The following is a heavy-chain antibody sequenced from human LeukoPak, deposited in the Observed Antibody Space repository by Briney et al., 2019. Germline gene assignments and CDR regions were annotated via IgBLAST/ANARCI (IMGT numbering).Heavy chain of an antibody. CDR3: GKTTVGYSSGRYPGWPVDY. J-gene: IGHJ4*02. D-gene: IGHD2-15*01. CDR1: GFTFNSYA. CDR2: IFGSGGSP. V-gene: IGHV3-23*01. Sequence: GGSLRLSYAASGFTFNSYAMYWVRQAPGKGLEWISGIFGSGGSPHYADSVKGRFTISRDNFQNTVYLQLGSLRVEDTAVYYCGKTTVGYSSGRYPGWPVDYWGQGALVTVSS.